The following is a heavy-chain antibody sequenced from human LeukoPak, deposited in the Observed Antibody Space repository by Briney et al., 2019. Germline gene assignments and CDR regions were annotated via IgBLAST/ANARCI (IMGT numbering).Heavy chain of an antibody. CDR3: SSGLADIAPAGIDALNI. V-gene: IGHV1-69*13. CDR2: IIPIFGTA. Sequence: ASVKVSSKASGGTFTRYAISWVRQAPGQGLEWMGGIIPIFGTANYAQKFQGRVTITADESTSTAYMELSSLRSEDTAVYYCSSGLADIAPAGIDALNIWGQGQWSPSLQ. CDR1: GGTFTRYA. J-gene: IGHJ3*02. D-gene: IGHD6-13*01.